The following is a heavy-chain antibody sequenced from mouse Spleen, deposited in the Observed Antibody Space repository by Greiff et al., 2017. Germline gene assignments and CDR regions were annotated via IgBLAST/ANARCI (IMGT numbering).Heavy chain of an antibody. Sequence: EVQLVESGGGLVKPGGSLKLSCAASGFTFSSYAMSWVRQTPEKRLEWVATISDGGSYTYYPDNVKGRFTISRDNAKNNLYLQMSHLKSEDTAMYYCARKTGTDYYAMDYWGQGTSVTVSS. CDR1: GFTFSSYA. CDR2: ISDGGSYT. CDR3: ARKTGTDYYAMDY. V-gene: IGHV5-4*01. D-gene: IGHD4-1*01. J-gene: IGHJ4*01.